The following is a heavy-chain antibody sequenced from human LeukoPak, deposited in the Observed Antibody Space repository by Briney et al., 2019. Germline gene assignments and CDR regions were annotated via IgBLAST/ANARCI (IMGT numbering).Heavy chain of an antibody. CDR3: ARGWNYAFSFDY. CDR1: GFTFSDYW. Sequence: TGGSLRLSCAASGFTFSDYWMTWVRQAPGKGLEWVAHIKQDGSERYYGDSVKGRFTISRDNAKNLVYLQMNSLGAEDTAIYYCARGWNYAFSFDYWGQGTLVTVSS. CDR2: IKQDGSER. V-gene: IGHV3-7*01. D-gene: IGHD1-7*01. J-gene: IGHJ4*02.